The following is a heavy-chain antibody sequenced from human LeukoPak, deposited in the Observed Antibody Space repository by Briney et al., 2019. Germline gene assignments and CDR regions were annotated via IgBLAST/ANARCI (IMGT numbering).Heavy chain of an antibody. CDR1: GYTFTKSY. D-gene: IGHD5-24*01. J-gene: IGHJ3*02. Sequence: ASVKVSRKASGYTFTKSYIHWVRQAPGQRLEWMGLINPGGDNTKYAQNFQGRVTMTSDTSARTVYMELSSLSSEDTAIYYCARIRDGYNDAYDIWGQGTVVTVPS. CDR2: INPGGDNT. CDR3: ARIRDGYNDAYDI. V-gene: IGHV1-46*01.